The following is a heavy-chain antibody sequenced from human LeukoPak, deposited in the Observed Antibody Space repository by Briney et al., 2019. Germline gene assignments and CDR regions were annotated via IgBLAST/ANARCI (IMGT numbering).Heavy chain of an antibody. J-gene: IGHJ2*01. CDR1: GGSFSGYY. CDR3: ARVHPLMIVVVVAARGDWYFDL. D-gene: IGHD2-15*01. V-gene: IGHV4-34*01. CDR2: INHSGST. Sequence: PSETLSLTCAVYGGSFSGYYWSWIRQPPGKGLEWIGEINHSGSTNYNPSLKSRATISVDTSKNQFSLKLSSVTAADTAVYYCARVHPLMIVVVVAARGDWYFDLWGRGTLVTVSS.